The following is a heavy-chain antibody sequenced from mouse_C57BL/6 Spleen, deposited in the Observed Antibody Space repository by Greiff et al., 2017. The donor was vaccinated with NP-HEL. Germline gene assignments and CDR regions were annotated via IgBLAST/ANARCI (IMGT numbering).Heavy chain of an antibody. D-gene: IGHD1-1*01. CDR1: GYTFTSYD. J-gene: IGHJ2*01. CDR3: ARSASYYYGSYYFDY. Sequence: QVQLKESGPELVKPGASVKLSCKASGYTFTSYDINWVKQRPGQGLEWIGWIYPRDGSTKYNEKFKGKATLTVDTSSSTAYMELHSLTSEDSAVYFCARSASYYYGSYYFDYWGQGTTLTVSS. V-gene: IGHV1-85*01. CDR2: IYPRDGST.